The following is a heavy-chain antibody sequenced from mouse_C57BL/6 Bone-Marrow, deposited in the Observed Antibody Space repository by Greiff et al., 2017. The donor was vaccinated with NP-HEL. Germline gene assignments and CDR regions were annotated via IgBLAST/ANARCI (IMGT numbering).Heavy chain of an antibody. V-gene: IGHV1-74*01. CDR2: IHPSDSDT. Sequence: QVQLQQPGAELVKPGASVKVSCKASDYTFTSYWMHWVKQRPGQGLEWIGRIHPSDSDTNYNQKFKGKATLTVDKSSSTAYMQLSSLTSEDSAVYYCAMGRKDYYGSYWYFDVWGTGTTVTVSS. J-gene: IGHJ1*03. CDR3: AMGRKDYYGSYWYFDV. CDR1: DYTFTSYW. D-gene: IGHD1-1*01.